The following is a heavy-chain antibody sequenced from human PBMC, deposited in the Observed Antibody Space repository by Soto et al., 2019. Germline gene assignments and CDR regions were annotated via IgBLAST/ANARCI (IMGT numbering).Heavy chain of an antibody. D-gene: IGHD3-3*01. CDR1: GGAISSYY. CDR3: ARGHDFWSGYYFDY. Sequence: SETLSLTCTVSGGAISSYYWSWIRQPPGKGLEWIGYIYYSGSTNYNPSLKSRATISVDTSKNQFSLKLSSVTAADTAVYYCARGHDFWSGYYFDYWGQGTLVTVS. CDR2: IYYSGST. J-gene: IGHJ4*02. V-gene: IGHV4-59*01.